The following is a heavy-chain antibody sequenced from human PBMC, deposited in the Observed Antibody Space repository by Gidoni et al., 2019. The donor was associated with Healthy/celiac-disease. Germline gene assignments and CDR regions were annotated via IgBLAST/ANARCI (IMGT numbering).Heavy chain of an antibody. J-gene: IGHJ6*02. D-gene: IGHD4-17*01. CDR1: GGSISSYY. V-gene: IGHV4-59*01. Sequence: QVQLQESGPGLVKPSETLSLTCTVSGGSISSYYWSWIRQPPGKGLEWIGYIYYSGSTNYNPSLKSRVTISVDTSKNQFSLKLSSVTAADTAVYYCAMSTVTRSDWLYYYYGMDVWGQGTTVTVSS. CDR3: AMSTVTRSDWLYYYYGMDV. CDR2: IYYSGST.